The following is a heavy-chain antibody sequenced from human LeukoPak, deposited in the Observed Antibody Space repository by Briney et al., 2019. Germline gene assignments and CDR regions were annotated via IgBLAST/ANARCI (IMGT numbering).Heavy chain of an antibody. CDR3: AKDNRRHYTSGPNPDSLH. D-gene: IGHD6-19*01. CDR2: INWNSGSI. Sequence: GGSLRLSCAGSGFIFNNYAMHWVRQPPGKGLEWVSGINWNSGSIDYADSVKGRFTISRDNAKNSLYLQMNSLRVEDTAFYYCAKDNRRHYTSGPNPDSLHWGQGALVTVSS. V-gene: IGHV3-9*01. J-gene: IGHJ4*02. CDR1: GFIFNNYA.